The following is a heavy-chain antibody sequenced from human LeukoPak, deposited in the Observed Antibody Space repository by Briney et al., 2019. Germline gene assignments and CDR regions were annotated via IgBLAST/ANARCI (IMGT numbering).Heavy chain of an antibody. J-gene: IGHJ6*02. CDR2: ISSSGSTI. D-gene: IGHD3-10*01. CDR1: GFTFSSYA. Sequence: GGSLRLSCAASGFTFSSYAMSWVRQAPGKGLEWVSYISSSGSTIYYADSVKGRFTISRDNAKNSLYLQMNSLRAEDTAVYYCARDSGSGSYYKLTYYYGMDVWGQGTTVTVSS. CDR3: ARDSGSGSYYKLTYYYGMDV. V-gene: IGHV3-48*03.